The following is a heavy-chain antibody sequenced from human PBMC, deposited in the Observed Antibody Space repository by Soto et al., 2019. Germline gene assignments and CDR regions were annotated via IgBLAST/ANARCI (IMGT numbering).Heavy chain of an antibody. Sequence: QVQLVESGGGVVQPGRSLRLSCAASGFTFSSYGMHWVRQAPGKGLEWVAVIWHDGSNKYYADSVKSRFTISRDNSKSTQYLRMNRLRANDTAVYYCARARAQVNHDAFDIWGQGTMVTVSS. CDR1: GFTFSSYG. D-gene: IGHD3-10*01. J-gene: IGHJ3*02. V-gene: IGHV3-33*01. CDR3: ARARAQVNHDAFDI. CDR2: IWHDGSNK.